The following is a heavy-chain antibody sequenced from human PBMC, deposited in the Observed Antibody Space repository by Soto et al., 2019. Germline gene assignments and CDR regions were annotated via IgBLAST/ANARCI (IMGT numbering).Heavy chain of an antibody. D-gene: IGHD6-19*01. CDR2: IRAYNGDT. V-gene: IGHV1-18*01. CDR3: ARDRGVAPPVAGNTHYYYYIDV. CDR1: GYSFTNYG. Sequence: QDQLVQSGGEVKKPGASVKVSCKASGYSFTNYGITWVRQAPGQGFEWMGWIRAYNGDTNYAQKRQGRVTMTTDASTREAYLELWSLSSDATSVYYCARDRGVAPPVAGNTHYYYYIDVWGKGTTVTVSS. J-gene: IGHJ6*03.